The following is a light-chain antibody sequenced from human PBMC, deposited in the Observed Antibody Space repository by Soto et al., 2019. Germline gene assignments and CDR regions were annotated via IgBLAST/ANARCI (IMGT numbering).Light chain of an antibody. CDR2: GAS. CDR3: QQYNNWPPYT. CDR1: QSVSGN. V-gene: IGKV3-15*01. J-gene: IGKJ2*01. Sequence: EMVMTQSPATLSVSPGERATLSFSASQSVSGNLAWYQQKPGQAPRLLIYGASTRATGIPARFSGSGSGTEFTLTISSLQSEDFAVYYCQQYNNWPPYTFGQGTKLEIK.